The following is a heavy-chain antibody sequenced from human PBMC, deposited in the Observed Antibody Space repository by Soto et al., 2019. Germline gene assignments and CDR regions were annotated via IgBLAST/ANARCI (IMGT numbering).Heavy chain of an antibody. Sequence: GGSLRLSCAASGFTVSSNYMSWVRQAPGKGLEWVSVIYSGGSTYYADSVKGRFTISRDNSKNTLYLQMNSLRAEDTAVYYCARDRGSSSDAFDISGQATMVTVSS. CDR2: IYSGGST. V-gene: IGHV3-53*01. D-gene: IGHD6-6*01. CDR1: GFTVSSNY. CDR3: ARDRGSSSDAFDI. J-gene: IGHJ3*02.